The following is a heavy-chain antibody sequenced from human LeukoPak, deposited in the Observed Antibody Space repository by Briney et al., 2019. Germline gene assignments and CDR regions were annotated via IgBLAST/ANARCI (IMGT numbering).Heavy chain of an antibody. CDR3: ARDRGSGYYGSGSYYPYYFDY. Sequence: GASVKVSCKASGYTFTSYGISWVRQAPGQGLEWMGWISAYNGNTNCAQKLQGRVTMTTDTSTSTAYMELRSLRSDDTAVYYCARDRGSGYYGSGSYYPYYFDYWGQGTLVTVSS. D-gene: IGHD3-10*01. V-gene: IGHV1-18*01. CDR2: ISAYNGNT. J-gene: IGHJ4*02. CDR1: GYTFTSYG.